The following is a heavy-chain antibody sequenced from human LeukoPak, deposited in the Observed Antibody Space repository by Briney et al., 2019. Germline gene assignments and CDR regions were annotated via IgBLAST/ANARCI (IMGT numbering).Heavy chain of an antibody. CDR2: ISYDGSNK. D-gene: IGHD3-22*01. Sequence: GGSLRLSCAASGFTFSSYAMHWVRQAPGKGLEWVAVISYDGSNKYYADSVKGRFTISRDNSKNTLYLQMNSLRAEDTAVYYCARCYDSSGYYSLYYLDYWGQGTLVTVSS. CDR3: ARCYDSSGYYSLYYLDY. CDR1: GFTFSSYA. V-gene: IGHV3-30-3*01. J-gene: IGHJ4*02.